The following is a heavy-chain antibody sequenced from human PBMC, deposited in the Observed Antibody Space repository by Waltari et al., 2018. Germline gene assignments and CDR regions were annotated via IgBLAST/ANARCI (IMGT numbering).Heavy chain of an antibody. CDR3: ARAGLLGAFDV. CDR2: INNDGSST. V-gene: IGHV3-74*03. J-gene: IGHJ3*01. D-gene: IGHD2-15*01. CDR1: GFTFRRSW. Sequence: EVQLVESGGGLVQPGGSLRLSCAASGFTFRRSWLHWVRQFPGKGLMWVSRINNDGSSTVYADSVKGRFTISRDDAKNTVSLQMNNLSAEDTALYYCARAGLLGAFDVWGQGTMVTVSS.